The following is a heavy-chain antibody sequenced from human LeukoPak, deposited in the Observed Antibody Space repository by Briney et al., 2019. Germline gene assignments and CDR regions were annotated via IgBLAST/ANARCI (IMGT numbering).Heavy chain of an antibody. V-gene: IGHV4-39*01. Sequence: SETLSLTCTVSGGSISSSSYYWGWIRQPPGKVLEWIGSIYYSGSTYYNPSLKSRVTISVDTSKNQFSLKLSSVTAADTAVYYCARHRIYDILTGYYYMDVWGKGTTVTVSS. CDR2: IYYSGST. CDR3: ARHRIYDILTGYYYMDV. CDR1: GGSISSSSYY. J-gene: IGHJ6*03. D-gene: IGHD3-9*01.